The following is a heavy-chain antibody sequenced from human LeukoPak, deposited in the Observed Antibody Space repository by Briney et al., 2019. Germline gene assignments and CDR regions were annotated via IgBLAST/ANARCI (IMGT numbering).Heavy chain of an antibody. J-gene: IGHJ4*02. D-gene: IGHD6-25*01. CDR1: GGSFTGYY. CDR2: INHSGRT. Sequence: SETLSLTCAVYGGSFTGYYWSWTRQPPGTGLEWIGEINHSGRTNYNPSLKSRVTIPIDTSKNQFSLNLSSVTAADTAFYYCARGGSVHYFDYWGQGTLVTVSS. CDR3: ARGGSVHYFDY. V-gene: IGHV4-34*01.